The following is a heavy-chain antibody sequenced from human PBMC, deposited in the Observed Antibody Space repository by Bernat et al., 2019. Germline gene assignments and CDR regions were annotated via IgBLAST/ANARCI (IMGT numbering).Heavy chain of an antibody. D-gene: IGHD6-13*01. V-gene: IGHV1-2*04. CDR1: GYTFTGYY. J-gene: IGHJ4*02. Sequence: QVQLVQSGAEVKKPGASVKVSCKASGYTFTGYYMHWVRQAPGQGLEWMGWINPNSGGTNYAQKFQGWVTMTRDTSISTAYMELSRLRSDDTAVYYCARGGGIAAADTEFDYWGQGTPVTVSS. CDR3: ARGGGIAAADTEFDY. CDR2: INPNSGGT.